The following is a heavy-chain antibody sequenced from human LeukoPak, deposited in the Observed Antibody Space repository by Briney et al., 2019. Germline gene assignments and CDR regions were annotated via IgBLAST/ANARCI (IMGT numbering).Heavy chain of an antibody. V-gene: IGHV4-61*02. D-gene: IGHD3-3*01. CDR2: IHTRGST. Sequence: SETLSLTCKVSGGSISSGGYYWSWIRQPAGKGLEWIGRIHTRGSTNFNPSLKSRVTISVDTSKNQFSLKLSSVTAADTAVYYCARLVWSRYPQDRGYYFDYWGQGTLVTVSS. J-gene: IGHJ4*02. CDR1: GGSISSGGYY. CDR3: ARLVWSRYPQDRGYYFDY.